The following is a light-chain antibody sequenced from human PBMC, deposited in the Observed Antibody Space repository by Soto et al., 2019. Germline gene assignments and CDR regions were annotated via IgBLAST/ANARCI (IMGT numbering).Light chain of an antibody. V-gene: IGLV2-14*01. CDR3: SSYTSSGTLYV. J-gene: IGLJ1*01. CDR2: EVS. CDR1: TNDIGDYNY. Sequence: QSALTQPASRSGSPGQSITISCTGTTNDIGDYNYVSWYQQHPGKAPKLIIYEVSKRPSGVSNRFSGSKSGNTASLTISGLQAEDESDYYCSSYTSSGTLYVFGTGTKVTVL.